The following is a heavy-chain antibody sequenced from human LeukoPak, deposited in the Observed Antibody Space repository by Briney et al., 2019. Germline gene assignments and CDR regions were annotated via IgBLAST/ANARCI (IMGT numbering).Heavy chain of an antibody. D-gene: IGHD6-13*01. CDR1: GFTFSNYE. V-gene: IGHV3-48*03. CDR2: ISNFGDMI. Sequence: GGSPRLSCAASGFTFSNYEMNWVRQAPGKGLEWISHISNFGDMIHYADSVEGRFTISRDNARNSLYLQMDSLRAEDTAVYYCAKDATAVVGTVYMDVWGKGTTVTISS. CDR3: AKDATAVVGTVYMDV. J-gene: IGHJ6*03.